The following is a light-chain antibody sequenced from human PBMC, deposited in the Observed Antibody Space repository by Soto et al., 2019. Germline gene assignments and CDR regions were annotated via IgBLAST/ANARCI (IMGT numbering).Light chain of an antibody. CDR2: YDD. Sequence: QSVLTQSPSVSEAPRLTVTISCSGSSYNIGTYAVTWYQHLPGKAPKLLIYYDDVRPSGVSDRFSASKSGPSASLAIRGLQSGDEGDYYCATWDDSRNALVFGGGTKLTVL. V-gene: IGLV1-36*01. CDR1: SYNIGTYA. J-gene: IGLJ2*01. CDR3: ATWDDSRNALV.